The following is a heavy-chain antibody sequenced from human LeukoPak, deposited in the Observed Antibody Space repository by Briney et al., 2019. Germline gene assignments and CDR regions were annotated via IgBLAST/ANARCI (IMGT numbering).Heavy chain of an antibody. CDR1: GGSVSSGSFY. D-gene: IGHD2-15*01. CDR3: ARGTGYCSGGSCYHNYFDF. V-gene: IGHV4-61*01. J-gene: IGHJ4*02. CDR2: IYYAGST. Sequence: SETLSLTCTVSGGSVSSGSFYWSWIRQTPGKGLEWIGYIYYAGSTNYNPSLKSRVTISVDTSKNQFSLKLSSVTAADTAVYYCARGTGYCSGGSCYHNYFDFWGQGALVTVSS.